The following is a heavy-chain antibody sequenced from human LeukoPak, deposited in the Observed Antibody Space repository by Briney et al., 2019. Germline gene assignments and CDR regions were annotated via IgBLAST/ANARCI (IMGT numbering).Heavy chain of an antibody. CDR1: GGSFSGYY. D-gene: IGHD6-13*01. J-gene: IGHJ4*02. Sequence: PSETLSLTCAVYGGSFSGYYWSWIRQPPGKGLEWIGEINHSGSTNYNPSLKSRVTISVDTSKNQFSLKLSSVTAADTAAYYCARWGGAAGYSSSWYYNAFDYWGQGTLVTVSS. CDR2: INHSGST. CDR3: ARWGGAAGYSSSWYYNAFDY. V-gene: IGHV4-34*01.